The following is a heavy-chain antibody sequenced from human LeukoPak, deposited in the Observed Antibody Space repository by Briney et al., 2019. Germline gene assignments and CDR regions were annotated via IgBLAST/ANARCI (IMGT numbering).Heavy chain of an antibody. V-gene: IGHV3-7*03. Sequence: PGGSLRLSCAASGFVFSDYGMHWVRQAPGKGLEWVANIKQDGSEKYYVDSVKGRFTISRDNARNSLYLQMNSLRAEGTAVYYCAKIPRGGYMDVWGKGTTVTVSS. CDR3: AKIPRGGYMDV. D-gene: IGHD2-15*01. CDR1: GFVFSDYG. CDR2: IKQDGSEK. J-gene: IGHJ6*03.